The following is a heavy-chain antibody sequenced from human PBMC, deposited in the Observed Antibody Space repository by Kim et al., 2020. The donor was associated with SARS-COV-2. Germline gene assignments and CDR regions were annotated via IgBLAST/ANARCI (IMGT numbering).Heavy chain of an antibody. CDR2: ISCDGSNT. CDR1: GFTFSSYA. Sequence: GGSLRLSCAASGFTFSSYAMHWVRQAPGKGLEWVAVISCDGSNTYYADSVKGRFTISRDNSKNTLYLQMNSLRAEDTAVYYCARDLGYVVRGVNYYYGMDVWGQGTTVTVSS. D-gene: IGHD3-10*01. V-gene: IGHV3-30*04. CDR3: ARDLGYVVRGVNYYYGMDV. J-gene: IGHJ6*02.